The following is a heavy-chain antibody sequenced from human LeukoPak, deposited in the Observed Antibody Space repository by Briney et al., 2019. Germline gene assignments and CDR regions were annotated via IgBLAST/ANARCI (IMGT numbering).Heavy chain of an antibody. V-gene: IGHV1-8*01. D-gene: IGHD6-13*01. CDR3: ARDRGWYTSNWRINWFDP. CDR1: GYTFTSYD. Sequence: ASVKVSCKASGYTFTSYDINWVRQATGQGLEWMGWMNPNSGNTGYAQKFRGRVTMTRDTSISTAYMELTRLRSDDTAVYYCARDRGWYTSNWRINWFDPWGQGTLVTVSS. J-gene: IGHJ5*02. CDR2: MNPNSGNT.